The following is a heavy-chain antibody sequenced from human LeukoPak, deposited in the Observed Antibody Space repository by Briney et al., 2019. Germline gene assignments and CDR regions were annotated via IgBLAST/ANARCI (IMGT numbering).Heavy chain of an antibody. D-gene: IGHD6-6*01. V-gene: IGHV4-59*12. Sequence: SETLSLTCTVSGGSISSYYWSWIRQPPGKGLEWIGYIYYSGSTNYNPSLKSRVTISVDTSENQFSLKLTSVTAADTAVYYCARDREYSSSGLVWFDPWGHGILVTVSS. CDR2: IYYSGST. CDR1: GGSISSYY. J-gene: IGHJ5*02. CDR3: ARDREYSSSGLVWFDP.